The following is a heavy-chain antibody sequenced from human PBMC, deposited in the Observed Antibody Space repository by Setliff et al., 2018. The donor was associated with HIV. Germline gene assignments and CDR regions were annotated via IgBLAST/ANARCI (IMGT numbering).Heavy chain of an antibody. CDR2: IFYSGDT. V-gene: IGHV4-31*03. Sequence: PSETLSLTCTVSGGTIASGGHYWSWIRQHPGKGLEWIGYIFYSGDTSYNPSLKSRLTLSPDMSKNQFSLKVNSVTAADTAVYYCARGDVYCTNGVCYNQHYYPMDVWGLGTLVTVSS. J-gene: IGHJ4*02. CDR3: ARGDVYCTNGVCYNQHYYPMDV. CDR1: GGTIASGGHY. D-gene: IGHD2-8*01.